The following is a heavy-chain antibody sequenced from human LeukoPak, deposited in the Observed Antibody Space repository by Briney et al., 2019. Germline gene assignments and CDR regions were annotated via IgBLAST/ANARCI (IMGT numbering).Heavy chain of an antibody. Sequence: GGSLRLSCAASGFTFSSYAMSWVRQAPGKGLEWVSAISGSGGSTYYADSVKGRFTISRDNSKNTLYLQMNSLRAEDTAVNYCAKGGYYDVTWFDYWGQGTLVTVSS. J-gene: IGHJ4*02. D-gene: IGHD3-3*01. CDR1: GFTFSSYA. CDR3: AKGGYYDVTWFDY. CDR2: ISGSGGST. V-gene: IGHV3-23*01.